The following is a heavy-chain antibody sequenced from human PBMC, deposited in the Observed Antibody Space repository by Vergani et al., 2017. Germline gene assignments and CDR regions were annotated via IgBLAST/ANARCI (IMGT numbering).Heavy chain of an antibody. CDR1: GGTFSSYA. J-gene: IGHJ6*02. CDR3: ARDPRGYGGDPEDHYYGMDV. CDR2: IIPIFGTA. D-gene: IGHD2-21*02. V-gene: IGHV1-69*01. Sequence: QVQLVQSGAEVKKPGSSVKVSCKASGGTFSSYAISWVRQAPGQGLEWMGGIIPIFGTANYAQKFQGRVTITADESTSTAYMELTSLRSQDTAVYYCARDPRGYGGDPEDHYYGMDVWGQGTTVTVSS.